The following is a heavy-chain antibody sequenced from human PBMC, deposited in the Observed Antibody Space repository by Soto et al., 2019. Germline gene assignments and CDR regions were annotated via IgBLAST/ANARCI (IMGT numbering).Heavy chain of an antibody. Sequence: KPGGSLRLSCAASGFTFSNAWMSWVRQAPGKGLEWVGRIKSKTDGGTTDYAAPVKGRFTISRGDSKNTLYLQMNSLKTEDTAVYYCTTDILRGYSYGYESYYYYGMDVWGQGTTVTVSS. J-gene: IGHJ6*02. CDR3: TTDILRGYSYGYESYYYYGMDV. CDR1: GFTFSNAW. CDR2: IKSKTDGGTT. V-gene: IGHV3-15*01. D-gene: IGHD5-18*01.